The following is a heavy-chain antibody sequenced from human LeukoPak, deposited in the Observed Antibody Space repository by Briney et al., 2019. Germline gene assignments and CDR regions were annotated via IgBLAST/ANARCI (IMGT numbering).Heavy chain of an antibody. Sequence: SVKVSCKASGGTFSSYAISWVRQTPGQGLEWMGGIIPIFGTANYAQKFQGRVTITADESTSTAYMELRSLKSEDTAVYYCAREPDSLTGRYYFDYWGQGTLVTVSS. D-gene: IGHD3-9*01. CDR1: GGTFSSYA. CDR3: AREPDSLTGRYYFDY. J-gene: IGHJ4*02. V-gene: IGHV1-69*13. CDR2: IIPIFGTA.